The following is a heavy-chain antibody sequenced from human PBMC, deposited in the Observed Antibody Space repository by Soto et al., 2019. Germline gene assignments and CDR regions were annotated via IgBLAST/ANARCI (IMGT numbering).Heavy chain of an antibody. D-gene: IGHD1-26*01. CDR2: ISGSGGST. CDR1: GFTFGSFA. CDR3: AKDSVPGPGPYSGAYYSPLHY. J-gene: IGHJ4*02. V-gene: IGHV3-23*01. Sequence: EVQLLESGGGSVQPGGSVRLSCAASGFTFGSFAMSWVRQAPGKGLEWVSSISGSGGSTYYADPVQGRFTIARDNSQNTLFLQMNSLRGEDTAVYYCAKDSVPGPGPYSGAYYSPLHYWGQGTLVAVSS.